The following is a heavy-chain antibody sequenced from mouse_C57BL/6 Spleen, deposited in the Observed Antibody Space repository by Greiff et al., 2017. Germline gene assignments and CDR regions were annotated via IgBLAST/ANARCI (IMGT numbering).Heavy chain of an antibody. CDR1: GFNIKDDY. CDR3: TTAHYYGSSYWYFDV. J-gene: IGHJ1*03. V-gene: IGHV14-4*01. Sequence: VQLQQSGAELVRPGASVKLSCTASGFNIKDDYMHWVKQRPEQGLEWIGWIDPENGDTEYASKFQGKATITADTSSNTAYRQLSSLTSEDTAVYSCTTAHYYGSSYWYFDVWGTGTTVTVSS. CDR2: IDPENGDT. D-gene: IGHD1-1*01.